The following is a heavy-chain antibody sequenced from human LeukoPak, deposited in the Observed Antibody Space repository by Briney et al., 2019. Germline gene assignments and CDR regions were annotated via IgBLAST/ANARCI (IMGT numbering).Heavy chain of an antibody. Sequence: GGSLRLSCVASGFTFSSYAMSWVRQAPGKGLEWVSAISGSGGSTYYADSVKGRFTISRDNSKNTLYLQMNSLRAEDTAVYYCAKDWYYDSSGYYPGYYYGMDVWGQGTTVTVSS. V-gene: IGHV3-23*01. D-gene: IGHD3-22*01. CDR2: ISGSGGST. CDR1: GFTFSSYA. J-gene: IGHJ6*02. CDR3: AKDWYYDSSGYYPGYYYGMDV.